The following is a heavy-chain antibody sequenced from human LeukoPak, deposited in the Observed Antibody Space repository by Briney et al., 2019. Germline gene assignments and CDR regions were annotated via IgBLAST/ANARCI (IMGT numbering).Heavy chain of an antibody. CDR3: ARGTSAAGSYYYYGMDV. CDR2: IIPILGIA. V-gene: IGHV1-69*04. CDR1: GGTFSSYA. D-gene: IGHD6-13*01. J-gene: IGHJ6*02. Sequence: SVKVSCKASGGTFSSYAISWVRQAPGQGLEWMGRIIPILGIANYAQKFQGRVTITADKSTSTAYMELSSLRSEDTAVYYCARGTSAAGSYYYYGMDVWGQGTTVTVSS.